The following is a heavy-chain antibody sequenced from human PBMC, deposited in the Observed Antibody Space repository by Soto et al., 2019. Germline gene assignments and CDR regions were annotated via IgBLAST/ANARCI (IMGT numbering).Heavy chain of an antibody. D-gene: IGHD2-8*02. CDR1: GFTFRSYS. Sequence: EVQLLESGGGLVQPGGSLRLSCAASGFTFRSYSMSWVRQAPGKGLEWVSAISGGGDSTYYADSVKGRFTISRDNSKNPLYLQMNSLRAEATAVYYCTKVKYCTRATFPDWFDPWGQGTLVTVSS. CDR3: TKVKYCTRATFPDWFDP. J-gene: IGHJ5*02. V-gene: IGHV3-23*01. CDR2: ISGGGDST.